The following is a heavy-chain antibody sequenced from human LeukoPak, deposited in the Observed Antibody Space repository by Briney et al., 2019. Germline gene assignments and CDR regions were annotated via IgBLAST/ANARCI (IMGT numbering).Heavy chain of an antibody. V-gene: IGHV4-59*08. Sequence: SETLSLTCAVSGGSISSYYWSWIRQPPGKGLEWIAHIYYSGSTNYNPSLKSRVTISVDTSKNQFSLKLSSVTAADTAVYYCARHSSHYDILTGRRNYFDYWGQGTLVTVSS. CDR3: ARHSSHYDILTGRRNYFDY. CDR1: GGSISSYY. D-gene: IGHD3-9*01. J-gene: IGHJ4*02. CDR2: IYYSGST.